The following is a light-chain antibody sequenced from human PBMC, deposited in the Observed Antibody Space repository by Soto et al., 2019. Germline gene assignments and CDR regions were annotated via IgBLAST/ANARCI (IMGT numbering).Light chain of an antibody. CDR2: EGS. CDR1: SSDVGSYNL. J-gene: IGLJ1*01. Sequence: QSALTQPASVSGSPGQSITISCTGTSSDVGSYNLVSWYQQHPGKAPKLMIYEGSKRPSGVSNRFSGSKSGNTASLIIRGLQAEDEADYFCSSYSSKTPPYVFGTGTKVTVL. V-gene: IGLV2-14*02. CDR3: SSYSSKTPPYV.